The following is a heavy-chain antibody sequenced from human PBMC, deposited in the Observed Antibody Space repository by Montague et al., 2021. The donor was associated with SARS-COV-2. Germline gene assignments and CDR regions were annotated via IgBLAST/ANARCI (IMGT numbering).Heavy chain of an antibody. CDR3: AKGWIAVMVVAAQDGGYFDY. CDR1: GFAFSSYA. D-gene: IGHD2-21*01. V-gene: IGHV3-23*01. CDR2: ISGNGGST. J-gene: IGHJ4*02. Sequence: SLRLSCAASGFAFSSYAMTWVRQAPGKGLEWVSGISGNGGSTYYAASVKGRFTISRDNSKNTLSLQMNSLRADDTALYYCAKGWIAVMVVAAQDGGYFDYWGQGIPVTVSS.